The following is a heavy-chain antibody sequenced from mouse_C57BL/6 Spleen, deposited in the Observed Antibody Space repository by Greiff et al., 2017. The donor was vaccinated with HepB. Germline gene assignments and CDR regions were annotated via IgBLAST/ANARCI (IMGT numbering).Heavy chain of an antibody. CDR2: IYPGGGYT. Sequence: QVHVKQSGAELVRPGTSVKMSCKASGYTFTNYWIGWAKQRPGHGLEWIGDIYPGGGYTNYNEKFKGKATLTADKSSSTAYMQFSSLTSEDSAIYYCARSGSSYPYWYFDVWGTGTTVTVSS. CDR1: GYTFTNYW. CDR3: ARSGSSYPYWYFDV. D-gene: IGHD1-1*01. J-gene: IGHJ1*03. V-gene: IGHV1-63*01.